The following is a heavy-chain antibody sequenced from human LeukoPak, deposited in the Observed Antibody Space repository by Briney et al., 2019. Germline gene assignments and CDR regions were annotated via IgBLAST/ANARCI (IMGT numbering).Heavy chain of an antibody. D-gene: IGHD4-23*01. Sequence: SETLSLTCTVSGYSISSGYYWGWIRQPPGKGLEWIGSIYHSGSTYYNPSLKSRVTISVDTSKNQFSLKLTSVTAADTAVYYCARETTVVRRSYFDQWGQGTLVTVSS. CDR3: ARETTVVRRSYFDQ. J-gene: IGHJ4*02. CDR1: GYSISSGYY. CDR2: IYHSGST. V-gene: IGHV4-38-2*02.